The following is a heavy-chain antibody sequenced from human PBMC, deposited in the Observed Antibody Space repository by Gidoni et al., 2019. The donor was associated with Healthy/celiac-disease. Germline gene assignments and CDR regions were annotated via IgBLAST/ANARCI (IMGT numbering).Heavy chain of an antibody. V-gene: IGHV3-15*01. CDR2: IKSKTDGGTT. Sequence: EVQLVESGGGLLNPGGSLRLSCAASGFTFITPWMSWVRQAPGKGLEWVGRIKSKTDGGTTDYAAPVKGRFTISRDDSKNTLYLQMNSLKTEDTAVYYCTTVVGWYEDYYYGMDVWGQGTTVTVSS. J-gene: IGHJ6*02. CDR3: TTVVGWYEDYYYGMDV. CDR1: GFTFITPW. D-gene: IGHD6-19*01.